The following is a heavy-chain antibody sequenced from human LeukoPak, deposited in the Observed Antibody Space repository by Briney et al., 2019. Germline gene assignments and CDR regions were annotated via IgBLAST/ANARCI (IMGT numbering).Heavy chain of an antibody. V-gene: IGHV4-34*01. D-gene: IGHD5-12*01. Sequence: SSETLSLTCAVYGGSFSGYYWSWIRQPPGKGLEWIGEINHSGSTNYNPSLKSRVTISVDTSKNQFSLKLSSVTAADTAVYYCARTRVATISSFDYWGQGTLVTVSS. CDR2: INHSGST. CDR3: ARTRVATISSFDY. J-gene: IGHJ4*02. CDR1: GGSFSGYY.